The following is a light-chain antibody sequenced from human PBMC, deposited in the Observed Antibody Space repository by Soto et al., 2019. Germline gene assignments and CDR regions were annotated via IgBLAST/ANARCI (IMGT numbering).Light chain of an antibody. J-gene: IGKJ4*01. CDR3: QQYGSSPLT. CDR1: QSVSSNS. Sequence: EIVLTQSPGTLSLSPGEGDTLSCRASQSVSSNSLAWYQQKPGQAPRLLIYGASTRATGIPDRFSGSGSGTDVTLTINRLEPEDFAVYYCQQYGSSPLTCGEGTKVESK. V-gene: IGKV3-20*01. CDR2: GAS.